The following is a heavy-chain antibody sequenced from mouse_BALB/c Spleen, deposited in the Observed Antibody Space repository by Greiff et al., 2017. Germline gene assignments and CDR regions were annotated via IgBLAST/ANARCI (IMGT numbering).Heavy chain of an antibody. CDR2: IWAGGST. CDR1: GFSLTSYG. J-gene: IGHJ4*01. Sequence: VQGVESGPGLVAPSQSLSITCTVSGFSLTSYGVHWVRQPPGKGLEWLGVIWAGGSTNYNSALMSRLSISKDNSKSQVFLKMNSLQTDDTAMYYCARDLPLYAMDYWGQGTSVTVSS. CDR3: ARDLPLYAMDY. D-gene: IGHD2-1*01. V-gene: IGHV2-9*02.